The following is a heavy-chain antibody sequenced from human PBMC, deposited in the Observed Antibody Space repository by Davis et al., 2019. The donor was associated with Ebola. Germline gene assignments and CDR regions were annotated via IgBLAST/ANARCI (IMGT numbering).Heavy chain of an antibody. CDR1: GYIFTSYD. V-gene: IGHV1-8*02. Sequence: ASVKVSCKASGYIFTSYDVNWVRQATGQGLEWMGLINPSIGNTSLAQKVQGIVSLTRDTSTSTVHMDLSSLISEDTAIYYCASGEFVDFWGQGTLVTVSS. CDR3: ASGEFVDF. CDR2: INPSIGNT. J-gene: IGHJ4*02.